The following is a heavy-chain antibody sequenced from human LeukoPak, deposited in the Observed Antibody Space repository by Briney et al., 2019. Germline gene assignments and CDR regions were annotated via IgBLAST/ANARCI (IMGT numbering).Heavy chain of an antibody. V-gene: IGHV5-51*01. J-gene: IGHJ6*02. CDR1: GYSFTSYW. CDR2: IYPGDSDT. D-gene: IGHD6-13*01. CDR3: ASQTSSWEDNYYYYGMDV. Sequence: GESLKISCKGSGYSFTSYWIGWVRQMPVKGLEWMGIIYPGDSDTRYSPSFQGQVTISADKSISTAYLQWSSLKASDTAMYYCASQTSSWEDNYYYYGMDVWGQGTTVTVSS.